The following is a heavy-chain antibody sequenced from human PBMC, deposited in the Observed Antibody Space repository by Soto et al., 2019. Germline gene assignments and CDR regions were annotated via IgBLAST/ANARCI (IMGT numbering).Heavy chain of an antibody. CDR1: GGTFSSYA. CDR2: LIPIFGTA. V-gene: IGHV1-69*12. J-gene: IGHJ6*02. CDR3: XTXTVXTPGNYYSGMDV. D-gene: IGHD1-20*01. Sequence: QVQLVQSGAEVKKPGSSVKVSCKASGGTFSSYAISWVRQAPGQGLEWMGGLIPIFGTADYAQKFQGRVTITADESTSTAYMELSSLRSDDTAXYYCXTXTVXTPGNYYSGMDVWGQGTTVTVTS.